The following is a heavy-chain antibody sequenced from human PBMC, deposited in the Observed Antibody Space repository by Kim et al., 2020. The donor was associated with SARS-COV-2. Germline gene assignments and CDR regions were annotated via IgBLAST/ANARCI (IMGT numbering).Heavy chain of an antibody. CDR3: ARRGVYDSSGYAVYYYYGMDV. CDR1: GGSISSYY. V-gene: IGHV4-59*08. Sequence: SETLSLTCTVSGGSISSYYWSWIRQPPGKGLEWIGYIYYSGSTNYNPSLKSRVTISVDTSKNQFSLKLSSVTAADTAVYYCARRGVYDSSGYAVYYYYGMDVWGQGTTVTVSS. CDR2: IYYSGST. J-gene: IGHJ6*02. D-gene: IGHD3-22*01.